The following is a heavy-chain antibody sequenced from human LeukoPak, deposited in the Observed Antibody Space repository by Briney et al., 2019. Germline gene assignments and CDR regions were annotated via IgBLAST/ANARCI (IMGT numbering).Heavy chain of an antibody. D-gene: IGHD1-26*01. CDR2: IYYSGST. J-gene: IGHJ6*02. V-gene: IGHV4-59*08. Sequence: SETLSLTCTVSGGSISSYYWSWIRQPPGKGLEWIGYIYYSGSTNYNPSLKSRVTISVDTSKNQFSLKLSSVTAADTAVYYCASGFRSLNYYYYYGMDVWGQGTTVTVSS. CDR1: GGSISSYY. CDR3: ASGFRSLNYYYYYGMDV.